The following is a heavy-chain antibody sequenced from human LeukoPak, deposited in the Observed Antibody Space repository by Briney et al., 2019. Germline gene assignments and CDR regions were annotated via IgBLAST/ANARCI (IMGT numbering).Heavy chain of an antibody. CDR1: GLTFSSYG. J-gene: IGHJ4*02. D-gene: IGHD5-18*01. V-gene: IGHV3-30*18. Sequence: GGSLRLSCAASGLTFSSYGMHWVRQAPGKGLEWVAVISYDGSNKYYADSVKGRFTISRDNSKNALYLQMNSLRAEDTAVYYCAKGGRYSYGPRPLDYWGQGTLVTVSS. CDR3: AKGGRYSYGPRPLDY. CDR2: ISYDGSNK.